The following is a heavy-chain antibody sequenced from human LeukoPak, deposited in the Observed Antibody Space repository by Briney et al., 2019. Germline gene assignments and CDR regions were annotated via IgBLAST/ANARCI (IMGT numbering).Heavy chain of an antibody. Sequence: ASVKVSCKVSGYTLTELSMHWVRQAPGKGLEWMGGFDPEDGETIYAQKFQGRVTMTEDTSTDTAYMELSSLRSEDTAVYYCAGAYSDYDLIDYWGQGTLVTVSS. V-gene: IGHV1-24*01. D-gene: IGHD4-11*01. CDR1: GYTLTELS. CDR3: AGAYSDYDLIDY. J-gene: IGHJ4*02. CDR2: FDPEDGET.